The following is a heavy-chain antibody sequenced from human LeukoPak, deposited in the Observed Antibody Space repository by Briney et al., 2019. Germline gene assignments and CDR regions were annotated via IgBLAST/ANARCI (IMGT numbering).Heavy chain of an antibody. J-gene: IGHJ4*02. CDR3: ARDRGDGYNVFDY. CDR1: GFTFSSYS. CDR2: ISSSSSYI. V-gene: IGHV3-21*01. D-gene: IGHD5-24*01. Sequence: KPGGSLRLSCAASGFTFSSYSMNWVRQAPGKGLEWVSSISSSSSYIYYADSVKGRFTISRDNAKNSLYLQMNSLRAEDTAVYYCARDRGDGYNVFDYWGQGTLVTVSS.